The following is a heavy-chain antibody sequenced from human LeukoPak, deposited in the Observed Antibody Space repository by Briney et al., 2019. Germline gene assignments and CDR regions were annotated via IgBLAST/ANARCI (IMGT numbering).Heavy chain of an antibody. CDR3: ARSTTSDAFDI. V-gene: IGHV3-48*04. J-gene: IGHJ3*02. D-gene: IGHD4-17*01. Sequence: PGGSLRLSCAASGFTFSSYAMSWVRQAPGKGLEWVADISSSGNAVNYADSVKGRFTVSRDNAKTSLFLQMSSLRAEDTAVYYCARSTTSDAFDIWGQGTLVTVSS. CDR1: GFTFSSYA. CDR2: ISSSGNAV.